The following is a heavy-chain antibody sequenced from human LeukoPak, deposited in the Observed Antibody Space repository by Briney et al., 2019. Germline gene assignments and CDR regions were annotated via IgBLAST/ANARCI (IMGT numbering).Heavy chain of an antibody. CDR2: IRSKTYGGTT. CDR1: GFTFSVYG. CDR3: TRVDYDGAPRRNY. Sequence: GGSLRLSCAASGFTFSVYGMHWLRQAPGKGLEWVSFIRSKTYGGTTQYAASVKGRFNISRDDSKSIAYLQMNSLKIEDTAVYYCTRVDYDGAPRRNYWGQGTLVTVSS. V-gene: IGHV3-49*03. D-gene: IGHD4-23*01. J-gene: IGHJ4*02.